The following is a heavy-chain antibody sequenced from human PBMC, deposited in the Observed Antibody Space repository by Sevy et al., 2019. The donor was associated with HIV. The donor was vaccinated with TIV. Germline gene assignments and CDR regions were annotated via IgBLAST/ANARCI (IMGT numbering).Heavy chain of an antibody. D-gene: IGHD4-17*01. J-gene: IGHJ5*02. CDR3: ARDQHDYAGNLRTGWFDP. V-gene: IGHV3-30-3*01. CDR1: GFTFSSYA. Sequence: GGSLRLSCAASGFTFSSYAMHWVRQAPGKGLEWVAVISYDGSNKYYAHSVKGRFTFSGDNSKNTLYLQVKSLRTEDTAVYYCARDQHDYAGNLRTGWFDPWGQGTLVTVSS. CDR2: ISYDGSNK.